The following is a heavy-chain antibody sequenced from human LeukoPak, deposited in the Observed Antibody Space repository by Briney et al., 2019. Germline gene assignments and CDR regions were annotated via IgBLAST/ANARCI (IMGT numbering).Heavy chain of an antibody. D-gene: IGHD2-15*01. V-gene: IGHV3-33*06. Sequence: PVGSLRLSCAASGFTFSSYGMHWVRQAPGKGLEWVAVIWYDGSNKYYADSVKGRFTISRDNSKNTLYLQMNSLRAEDTAVYYCAKDRWYRQTNFDYWGQGTLVTVSS. CDR3: AKDRWYRQTNFDY. J-gene: IGHJ4*02. CDR2: IWYDGSNK. CDR1: GFTFSSYG.